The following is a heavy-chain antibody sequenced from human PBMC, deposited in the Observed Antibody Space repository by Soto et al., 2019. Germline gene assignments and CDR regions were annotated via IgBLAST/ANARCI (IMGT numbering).Heavy chain of an antibody. CDR3: ARLPGVRGVFDGFNV. CDR2: IYPGDSDT. D-gene: IGHD3-10*01. V-gene: IGHV5-51*01. CDR1: GYSFAGYR. Sequence: GESLKISCKGSGYSFAGYRIGWVRQMPGKGLDWMGVIYPGDSDTRYSPSFHGQVTISADKSISTAYLQWSSLKASDTAMYFCARLPGVRGVFDGFNVWGQGTMVTVSS. J-gene: IGHJ3*01.